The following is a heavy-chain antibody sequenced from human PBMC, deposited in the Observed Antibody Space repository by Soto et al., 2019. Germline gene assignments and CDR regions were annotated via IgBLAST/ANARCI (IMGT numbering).Heavy chain of an antibody. V-gene: IGHV1-69*01. D-gene: IGHD6-13*01. CDR3: ARGSLDGRAAAALYNWFDP. J-gene: IGHJ5*02. CDR2: IIPIFGTA. CDR1: GGTFSSYA. Sequence: QVQLVQSGAEVKKPGSSVKVSCKAYGGTFSSYAISWVRQAPGQGLEWMGGIIPIFGTANYAQKFQGRVTITEEEATRTAYMELSSLRSEDTDVYYGARGSLDGRAAAALYNWFDPWGKGTLVTVSS.